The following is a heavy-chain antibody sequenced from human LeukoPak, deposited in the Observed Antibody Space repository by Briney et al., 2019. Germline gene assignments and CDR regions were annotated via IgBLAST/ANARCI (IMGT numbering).Heavy chain of an antibody. CDR1: GFTFSRYA. J-gene: IGHJ4*02. CDR2: INDNGRRT. V-gene: IGHV3-64D*09. CDR3: VKDVGGSYAFDY. Sequence: GGSLRLSCSASGFTFSRYAMHWVRQAPGKGLEYVSGINDNGRRTHYGDSVKGRSSISRDDSKNTLHLQMATLRAEDTALYYCVKDVGGSYAFDYWGQGILVTAAS. D-gene: IGHD1-26*01.